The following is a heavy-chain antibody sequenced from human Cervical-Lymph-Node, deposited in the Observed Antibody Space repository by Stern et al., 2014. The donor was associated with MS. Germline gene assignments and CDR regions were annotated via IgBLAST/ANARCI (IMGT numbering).Heavy chain of an antibody. V-gene: IGHV4-39*01. CDR1: GGSISSSSYY. CDR2: IYYSGST. CDR3: ARPGAARKIDY. J-gene: IGHJ4*02. D-gene: IGHD6-6*01. Sequence: QLQLQESGPGLVKPSETLSLTCTVSGGSISSSSYYWGWIRQPPGKGLEWIGSIYYSGSTYYNPSLKSRVTISVGTSKNQFSLKLSSVTAADTAVYYCARPGAARKIDYWGQGTLVTVSS.